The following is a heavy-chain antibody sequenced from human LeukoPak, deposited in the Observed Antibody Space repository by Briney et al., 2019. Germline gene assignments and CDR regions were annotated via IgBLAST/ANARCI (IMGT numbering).Heavy chain of an antibody. Sequence: SQTLSLTCAISGDSLSSNSASWTWIRQSPSRGLEWLGRTYYRSRWYNDYATSVKTRVSINPDTSKNQFSLKLSSVTAADTAVYYCARNLPAAIVEYAFDIWGQGTMVTVSS. V-gene: IGHV6-1*01. J-gene: IGHJ3*02. CDR1: GDSLSSNSAS. D-gene: IGHD2-2*01. CDR2: TYYRSRWYN. CDR3: ARNLPAAIVEYAFDI.